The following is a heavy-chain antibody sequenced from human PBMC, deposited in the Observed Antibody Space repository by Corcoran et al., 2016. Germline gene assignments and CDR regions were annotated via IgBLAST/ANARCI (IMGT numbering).Heavy chain of an antibody. J-gene: IGHJ4*02. D-gene: IGHD3-22*01. CDR2: IKQDGSEK. CDR1: GFTFSSYW. V-gene: IGHV3-7*03. CDR3: VRVNYYDSSGYYDY. Sequence: EVQLVESGGGLVQPGGSLRLSCAASGFTFSSYWMSWVRQAPGKGLEWVANIKQDGSEKYYVDSVKGRFTISRDNAKNSLYLQMNSLRAEDTAVYYCVRVNYYDSSGYYDYWGQGTLVTVSS.